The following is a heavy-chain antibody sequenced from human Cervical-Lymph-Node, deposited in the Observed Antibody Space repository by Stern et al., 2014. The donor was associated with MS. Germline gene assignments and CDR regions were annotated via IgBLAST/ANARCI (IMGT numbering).Heavy chain of an antibody. Sequence: VQLVESGAEVKKPGSSVKVSCKASGGTFSSYAISWVRQAPGQGLEWMGGIIPIFGTANYAQKFQGRVTITADESTSTAYMELSSLRSEDTAVYYCARDLNSNYYDSSGYYSAFDIWGQGTMVTVSS. V-gene: IGHV1-69*01. CDR3: ARDLNSNYYDSSGYYSAFDI. D-gene: IGHD3-22*01. J-gene: IGHJ3*02. CDR1: GGTFSSYA. CDR2: IIPIFGTA.